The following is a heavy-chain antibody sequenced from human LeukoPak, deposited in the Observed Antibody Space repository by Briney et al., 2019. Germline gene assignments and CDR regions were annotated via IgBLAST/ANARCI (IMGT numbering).Heavy chain of an antibody. CDR1: GFTFSSYW. CDR3: ARGYCSSTSCYAYYHYYYMDV. V-gene: IGHV3-74*01. D-gene: IGHD2-2*01. J-gene: IGHJ6*03. Sequence: GGSLRLSCAASGFTFSSYWMHWVRQAPGKGLVWVSRINSDGSSTSYADSVKGRFTISRDNAKNTLYLQMNSLRAEDTAVYYCARGYCSSTSCYAYYHYYYMDVWGKGTTVTVSS. CDR2: INSDGSST.